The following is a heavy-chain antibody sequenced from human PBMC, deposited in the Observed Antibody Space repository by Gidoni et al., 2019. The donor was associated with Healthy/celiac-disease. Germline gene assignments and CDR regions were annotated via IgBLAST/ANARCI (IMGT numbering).Heavy chain of an antibody. D-gene: IGHD5-18*01. V-gene: IGHV4-4*07. CDR1: GGSLSSDY. CDR3: ARGGYIYGFDY. CDR2: IYTSGST. Sequence: QVQLQESGPGLVKPSETLSLPYTDAGGSLSSDYWSWIRQPAGKGLEWIGRIYTSGSTNDNPSLKSRVTMSVDTSKNQFSLKLSSVTAADTAVYYCARGGYIYGFDYWGQGTLVTVSS. J-gene: IGHJ4*02.